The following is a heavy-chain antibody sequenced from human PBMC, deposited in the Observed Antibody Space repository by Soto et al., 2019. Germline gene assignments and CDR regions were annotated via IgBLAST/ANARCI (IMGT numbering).Heavy chain of an antibody. CDR2: IYSDGTT. Sequence: EVQLVESGGTLVQPGGSLRLSCEASGFSVSRKYMSWVRQAPGKGLEWVSVIYSDGTTNYADSVKGRFTISRDNSKNTVYLQVDSLRAEDTAAYHCARGFGSGSYYGLVWDYWGQGTLVTVSS. CDR3: ARGFGSGSYYGLVWDY. V-gene: IGHV3-66*01. J-gene: IGHJ4*02. CDR1: GFSVSRKY. D-gene: IGHD1-26*01.